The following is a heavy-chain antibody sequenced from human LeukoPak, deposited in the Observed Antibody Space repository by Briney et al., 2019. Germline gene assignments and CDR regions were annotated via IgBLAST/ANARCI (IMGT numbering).Heavy chain of an antibody. CDR2: IYYSGST. V-gene: IGHV4-39*07. D-gene: IGHD6-13*01. J-gene: IGHJ4*02. CDR1: GGSISSSSYY. Sequence: PSETLSLTCTVSGGSISSSSYYWGWIRQPPGKGLEWIGSIYYSGSTYYNPSLKSRVTMSVDTSKNQFSLKLSSVTAADTAVYYCARENTIAAAGTKPFDYWGQGTLVTVSS. CDR3: ARENTIAAAGTKPFDY.